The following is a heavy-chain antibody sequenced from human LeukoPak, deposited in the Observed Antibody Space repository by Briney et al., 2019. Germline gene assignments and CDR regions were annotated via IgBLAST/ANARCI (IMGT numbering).Heavy chain of an antibody. V-gene: IGHV3-23*01. J-gene: IGHJ4*02. CDR2: ISGSGGST. Sequence: PGGPLRLSCAASGFTFSNYAMSWVRQAPGKGLEWVSSISGSGGSTYLADSVKGRFTFSRDNSKNTLYLQMNSLRAEDTAIYYCAKGGLMVPFDYWGQGTLVTVSS. CDR3: AKGGLMVPFDY. CDR1: GFTFSNYA. D-gene: IGHD4/OR15-4a*01.